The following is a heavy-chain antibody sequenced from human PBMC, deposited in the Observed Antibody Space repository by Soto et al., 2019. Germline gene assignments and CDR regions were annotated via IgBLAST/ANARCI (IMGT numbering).Heavy chain of an antibody. CDR1: GFTFSSYW. Sequence: PSETLRLSCAASGFTFSSYWMSWVRQAPGKGLEWVANIKQDGSEKYYVDSVKGRFTISRDNAKNSLYLQMNSLRAEDTAVYYCARAGYYYGSGSYLVWGQGTLVTVSS. V-gene: IGHV3-7*01. CDR2: IKQDGSEK. J-gene: IGHJ4*02. CDR3: ARAGYYYGSGSYLV. D-gene: IGHD3-10*01.